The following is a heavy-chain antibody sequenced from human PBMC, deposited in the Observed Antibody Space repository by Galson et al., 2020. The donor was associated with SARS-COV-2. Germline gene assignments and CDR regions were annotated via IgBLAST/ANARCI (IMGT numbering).Heavy chain of an antibody. D-gene: IGHD5-12*01. V-gene: IGHV4-39*07. CDR3: ARGVTSGYDDDY. CDR1: GDSINRTSDY. CDR2: IYHSGRT. Sequence: ASETLSLTCSVSGDSINRTSDYWGWVRQPPGKGLEWIGSIYHSGRTYYNPSLKSRVTISVDTSKNQFSLKLSSVTAADTAVYYCARGVTSGYDDDYWGQGTLVTVSS. J-gene: IGHJ4*02.